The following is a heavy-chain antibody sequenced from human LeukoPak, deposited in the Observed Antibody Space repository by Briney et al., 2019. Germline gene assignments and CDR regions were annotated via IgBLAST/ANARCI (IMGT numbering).Heavy chain of an antibody. CDR3: ARTEFTGEMYCSGGSCSW. CDR1: GYSISSGYY. Sequence: PSETLSLTCTVSGYSISSGYYWGWIRQPPGKGLEWIGSIYHSGSTYYNPSLKSRVTISVDTSKNQFSLKLSSVTAADTAVYYCARTEFTGEMYCSGGSCSWWGQGTLVTVSS. V-gene: IGHV4-38-2*02. CDR2: IYHSGST. J-gene: IGHJ4*02. D-gene: IGHD2-15*01.